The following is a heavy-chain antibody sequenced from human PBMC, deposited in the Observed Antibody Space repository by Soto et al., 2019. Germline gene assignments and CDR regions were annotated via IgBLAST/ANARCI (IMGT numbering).Heavy chain of an antibody. CDR3: AKDHLGYCSGGSCSNFDY. Sequence: GGSLRLSCGASGFTFSSYAMSWVRQAPGKGLEWVSAISGSGGSTYYADSVKGRFTISRDNSKNTLYLQMNSLRAEDTAVYYCAKDHLGYCSGGSCSNFDYWGQGTLVTVSS. D-gene: IGHD2-15*01. V-gene: IGHV3-23*01. J-gene: IGHJ4*02. CDR2: ISGSGGST. CDR1: GFTFSSYA.